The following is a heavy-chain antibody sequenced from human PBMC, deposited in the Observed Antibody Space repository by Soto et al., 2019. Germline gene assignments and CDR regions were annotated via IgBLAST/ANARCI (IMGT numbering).Heavy chain of an antibody. CDR1: GFSFSADGVG. CDR2: IYWDDDT. CDR3: AHAFGGTSWPNDAFDV. Sequence: HITLKESGPPLEKPTQTLTLTCIFSGFSFSADGVGVGWIRQPPGKTLEWLALIYWDDDTRYRPALKSRLTITKDSSKNQVVLTMTNMDPLDTATYYCAHAFGGTSWPNDAFDVWGQGTVVTFSS. V-gene: IGHV2-5*02. D-gene: IGHD3-16*01. J-gene: IGHJ3*01.